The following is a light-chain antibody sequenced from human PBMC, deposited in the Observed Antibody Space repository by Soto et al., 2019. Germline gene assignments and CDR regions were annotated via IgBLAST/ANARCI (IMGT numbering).Light chain of an antibody. V-gene: IGLV1-51*01. CDR1: SSSIENNY. CDR3: GTWDSSLSAVV. CDR2: DNN. J-gene: IGLJ2*01. Sequence: QSVLTQPPSVSAAPGQKVTISCSGSSSSIENNYVSWYQQLPGTAPKLLIYDNNKRPSGIPDRFSGSKSGTSATLGITGLQTGDEADYYCGTWDSSLSAVVFGGGTQPTVL.